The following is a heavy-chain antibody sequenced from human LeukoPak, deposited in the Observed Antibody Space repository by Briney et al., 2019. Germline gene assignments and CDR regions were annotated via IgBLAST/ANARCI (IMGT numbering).Heavy chain of an antibody. CDR1: GYTFTSYY. V-gene: IGHV1-46*01. CDR3: ARTITMVRGVIIKPLAY. Sequence: GASVKVSCKASGYTFTSYYMHWVRQAPGQGLEWMGIINPSGGSTSYAQKFQGRVTMTRGTSTSTVYMELNSLRSEDTAVYYCARTITMVRGVIIKPLAYWGQGTLVTVSS. CDR2: INPSGGST. D-gene: IGHD3-10*01. J-gene: IGHJ4*02.